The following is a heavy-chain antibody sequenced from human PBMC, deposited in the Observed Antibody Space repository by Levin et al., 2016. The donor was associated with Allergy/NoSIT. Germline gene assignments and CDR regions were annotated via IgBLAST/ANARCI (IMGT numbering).Heavy chain of an antibody. J-gene: IGHJ2*01. CDR2: ISYDGSNK. V-gene: IGHV3-30-3*01. CDR3: ARDQARSGWLWYFDL. CDR1: GFTFSSYA. Sequence: GGSLRLSCAASGFTFSSYAMHWVRQAPGKGLEWVAVISYDGSNKYYADSVKGRFTISRDNSKNTLYLQMNSLRAEDTAVYYCARDQARSGWLWYFDLWGRGTLVTVSS. D-gene: IGHD6-19*01.